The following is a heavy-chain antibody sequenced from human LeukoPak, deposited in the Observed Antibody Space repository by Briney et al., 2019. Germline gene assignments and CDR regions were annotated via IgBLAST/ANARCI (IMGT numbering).Heavy chain of an antibody. V-gene: IGHV1-18*01. CDR1: GYTFTSYG. CDR3: ARDERFLEWLLPTPAY. CDR2: ISAYNGNT. D-gene: IGHD3-3*01. Sequence: ASVKVSCKASGYTFTSYGISWVRQAPGQGLEWMGWISAYNGNTNYAQKLQGRVTMTTDTSTSTAYMELRSLRSDDTAVYYCARDERFLEWLLPTPAYWGQGTLVTVSS. J-gene: IGHJ4*02.